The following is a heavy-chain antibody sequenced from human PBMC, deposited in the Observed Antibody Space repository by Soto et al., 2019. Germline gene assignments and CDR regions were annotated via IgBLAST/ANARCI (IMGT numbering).Heavy chain of an antibody. CDR1: GDSVSSDTVA. D-gene: IGHD2-15*01. Sequence: SQTLSLTCVISGDSVSSDTVAWNWIRQSPSRGLEWLGRTYYRSKWYNNYAVSVKSRITINPDTSKNRFSLHLNSVSPEDTAAYYGASLHSGSRGSFYIWGQGTRVTVSS. CDR2: TYYRSKWYN. CDR3: ASLHSGSRGSFYI. J-gene: IGHJ3*02. V-gene: IGHV6-1*01.